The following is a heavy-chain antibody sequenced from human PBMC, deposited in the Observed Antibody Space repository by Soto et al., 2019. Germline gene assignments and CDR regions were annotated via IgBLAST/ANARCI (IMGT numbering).Heavy chain of an antibody. J-gene: IGHJ4*02. CDR2: ISGNGRII. D-gene: IGHD4-17*01. CDR1: GFIFSDYY. CDR3: AKDSDADSQPDFDY. V-gene: IGHV3-11*01. Sequence: QVQLVESGGGLVKPGGSLRLSCATSGFIFSDYYMHWIRQAPGKGLEWISYISGNGRIIQYADSAKGRFTISRDNAQNSLNLQMNSLRAEDTALYFCAKDSDADSQPDFDYWAREPWSPSPQ.